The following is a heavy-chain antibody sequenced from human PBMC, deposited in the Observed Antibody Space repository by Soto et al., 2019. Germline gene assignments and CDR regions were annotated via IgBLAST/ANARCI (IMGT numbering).Heavy chain of an antibody. J-gene: IGHJ5*02. CDR2: IYYTGST. CDR3: ARHERDRPWPGS. D-gene: IGHD5-12*01. Sequence: PSETLSLTCTVSGGSISSSSYYWVWIRQPPGKGLEWIGTIYYTGSTYYNSSLKSRVTMSVDTSKNQFSLKVNSVTAADTAVYYCARHERDRPWPGSWGQGTPVTVSS. CDR1: GGSISSSSYY. V-gene: IGHV4-39*01.